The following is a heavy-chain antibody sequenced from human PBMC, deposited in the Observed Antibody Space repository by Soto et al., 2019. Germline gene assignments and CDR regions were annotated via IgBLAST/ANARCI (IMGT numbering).Heavy chain of an antibody. Sequence: ASVKVSCKASGYTFTGYYMHWVRQAPGQGLEWMGWINPNSGGTNYAQKFQGRVTMTRDTSISTAYMELSRLRSDDTAVYYCARNGFYGDYEPPYFDYWGQGTLVTVSS. V-gene: IGHV1-2*02. CDR1: GYTFTGYY. CDR2: INPNSGGT. D-gene: IGHD4-17*01. J-gene: IGHJ4*02. CDR3: ARNGFYGDYEPPYFDY.